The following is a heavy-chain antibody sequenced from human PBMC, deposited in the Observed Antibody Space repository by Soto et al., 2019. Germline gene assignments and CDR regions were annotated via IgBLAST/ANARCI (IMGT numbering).Heavy chain of an antibody. CDR3: ARDSHFQYYYGSTGVGFDI. V-gene: IGHV3-33*01. Sequence: GGSLRLSCAASGFTFSSYGMHWVRQVPGKGLEWVAVIWYDGSNKYYADSVKGRFTISRDNSKNTLYLQMNSLRAEDTAVYYCARDSHFQYYYGSTGVGFDIWGQGTMVTVSS. CDR1: GFTFSSYG. J-gene: IGHJ3*02. D-gene: IGHD3-10*01. CDR2: IWYDGSNK.